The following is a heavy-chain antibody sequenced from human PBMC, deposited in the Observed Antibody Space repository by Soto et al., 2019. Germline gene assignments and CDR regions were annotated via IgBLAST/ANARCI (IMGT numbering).Heavy chain of an antibody. CDR3: ARMYFSGWLDY. J-gene: IGHJ4*02. CDR2: IYHSGSS. Sequence: SETLSLTCTVSGGSISSGGYSWSWIRQPPGKGLEWIGYIYHSGSSYYNPSLESRVSLSVDRSNNQFSLELSSVTAADTAVYYCARMYFSGWLDYWGQGTLVTVSS. V-gene: IGHV4-30-2*01. CDR1: GGSISSGGYS. D-gene: IGHD6-19*01.